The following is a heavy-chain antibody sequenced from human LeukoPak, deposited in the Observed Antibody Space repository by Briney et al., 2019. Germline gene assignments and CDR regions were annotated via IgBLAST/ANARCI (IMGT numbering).Heavy chain of an antibody. CDR2: FYSDGRA. J-gene: IGHJ3*02. D-gene: IGHD2-8*01. V-gene: IGHV3-53*01. CDR3: ARDRRRIRGQNGDGDAFDI. CDR1: GFTVGGNY. Sequence: PGGSLRLSCTASGFTVGGNYISWVRQAPGKGLEWVSIFYSDGRASHAAAVKGRFTMSRDNSKNTVDLQMNSLRAEDTAVYFCARDRRRIRGQNGDGDAFDIWGQGTRVTVSS.